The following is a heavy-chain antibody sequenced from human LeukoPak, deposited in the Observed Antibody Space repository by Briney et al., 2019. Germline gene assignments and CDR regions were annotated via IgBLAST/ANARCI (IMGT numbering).Heavy chain of an antibody. CDR1: GFTVSSNY. D-gene: IGHD6-13*01. CDR3: ASFDSSSWPSHFDY. V-gene: IGHV3-53*01. Sequence: GGSLRLSCAASGFTVSSNYMSWVRQAPGKGLEWVSVIYSGGSTYYADSVKGRFTISRDNSKNTLYLQMNSLRAEDTAVYYCASFDSSSWPSHFDYWGQGTLVTVSS. J-gene: IGHJ4*02. CDR2: IYSGGST.